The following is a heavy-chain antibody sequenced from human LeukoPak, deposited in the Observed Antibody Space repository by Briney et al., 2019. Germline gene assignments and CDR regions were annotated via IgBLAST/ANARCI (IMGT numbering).Heavy chain of an antibody. Sequence: SETLSLTCTVSGYSISSGYYWGWIRQPPGKGLERIGSIYHSGSTYYNPSLKSRVTISVDTSKNQFSLKLSSVTAADTAVYYCARVGGLKKSGLFDYWGQGTLVTVSS. D-gene: IGHD2-15*01. CDR2: IYHSGST. CDR3: ARVGGLKKSGLFDY. J-gene: IGHJ4*02. CDR1: GYSISSGYY. V-gene: IGHV4-38-2*02.